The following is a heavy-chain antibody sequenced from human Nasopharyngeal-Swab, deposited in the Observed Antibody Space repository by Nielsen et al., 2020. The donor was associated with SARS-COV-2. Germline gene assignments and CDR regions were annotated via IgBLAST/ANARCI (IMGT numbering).Heavy chain of an antibody. J-gene: IGHJ6*02. CDR1: GFTFSSYG. V-gene: IGHV3-30*03. D-gene: IGHD2-21*01. Sequence: GESLKISCAASGFTFSSYGMHWVRQAPGKGLEWVAVISYDGGNKYYADSVKGRFTISRDNSKNTLYLQMNSLRAEDTAVYYCARDLRAGSLWRDLTRYYYYGMDVWGQGTTVTVSS. CDR2: ISYDGGNK. CDR3: ARDLRAGSLWRDLTRYYYYGMDV.